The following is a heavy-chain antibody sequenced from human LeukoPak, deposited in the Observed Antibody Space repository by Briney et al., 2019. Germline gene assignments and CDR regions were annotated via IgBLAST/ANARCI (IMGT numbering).Heavy chain of an antibody. Sequence: PGGSLRLSCAASGITFIKYSMTWVRQAPGKGLEWVSAITGSGAFTDYADSVKGRFTISRDNSRNMLYLQMNSLRAEDTAVYYCARDFPASASYDYWGQGTLVTVSS. CDR1: GITFIKYS. D-gene: IGHD3-10*01. CDR3: ARDFPASASYDY. CDR2: ITGSGAFT. V-gene: IGHV3-23*01. J-gene: IGHJ4*02.